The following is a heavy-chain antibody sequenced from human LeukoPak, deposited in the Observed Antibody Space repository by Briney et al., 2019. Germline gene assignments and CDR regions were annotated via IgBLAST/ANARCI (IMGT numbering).Heavy chain of an antibody. V-gene: IGHV5-51*01. CDR2: IYPGDSDT. J-gene: IGHJ4*02. CDR3: ARSRYCSGGSCYSPIDY. Sequence: GESLKISCKGSGYSFTSYYIGWVRQMPGKGLEWMGIIYPGDSDTKYSPSFQGQVTISADKSISTAYLQWSSLKASDTAMYYCARSRYCSGGSCYSPIDYWGQGTLVTVSS. D-gene: IGHD2-15*01. CDR1: GYSFTSYY.